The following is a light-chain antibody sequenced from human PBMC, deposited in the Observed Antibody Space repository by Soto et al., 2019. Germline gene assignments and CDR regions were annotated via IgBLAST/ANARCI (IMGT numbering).Light chain of an antibody. CDR1: QSVLFSSNNKNY. CDR3: QQYYSTLLT. CDR2: WAS. V-gene: IGKV4-1*01. J-gene: IGKJ4*01. Sequence: DIVMTQSPDSLAVSLGERATINCKSSQSVLFSSNNKNYLAWYQQKPGQPPKLLIYWASTRESVVPDRLSGSGSGTDFTLTSSSLQAEDVAVYYCQQYYSTLLTFGGGTKVEIK.